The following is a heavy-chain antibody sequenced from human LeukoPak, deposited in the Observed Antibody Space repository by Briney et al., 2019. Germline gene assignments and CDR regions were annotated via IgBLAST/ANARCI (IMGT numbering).Heavy chain of an antibody. CDR3: ARDRGGTYMYFQH. D-gene: IGHD1-26*01. Sequence: GGSLRLSCAASGFTFSSYWMHWVRQAPGKGLEWVSGINWNGGSTGYADSVKGRFTISRDNAKNSLFLQMNSLRAEDTALYYCARDRGGTYMYFQHWGQGILVTVSS. J-gene: IGHJ1*01. V-gene: IGHV3-20*04. CDR1: GFTFSSYW. CDR2: INWNGGST.